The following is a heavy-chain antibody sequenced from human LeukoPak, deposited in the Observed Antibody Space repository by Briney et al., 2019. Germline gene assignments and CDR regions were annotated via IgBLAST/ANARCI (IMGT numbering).Heavy chain of an antibody. CDR3: AKRYSGTHPLGSLQH. D-gene: IGHD1-26*01. J-gene: IGHJ1*01. CDR2: ISGNGDTT. CDR1: GFTFTDYA. V-gene: IGHV3-23*01. Sequence: QTGGSLRLSCAASGFTFTDYAMNWVRQAPGKGLEWVSAISGNGDTTHNADSVKGRFTISRDNSKNTLYLQMNSLRVEDTAVYYCAKRYSGTHPLGSLQHWGQGTLVTVSS.